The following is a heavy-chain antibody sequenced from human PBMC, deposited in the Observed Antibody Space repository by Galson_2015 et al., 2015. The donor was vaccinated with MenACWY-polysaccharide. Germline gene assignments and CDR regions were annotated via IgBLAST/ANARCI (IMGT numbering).Heavy chain of an antibody. D-gene: IGHD3-3*01. CDR2: ISAYNGNT. CDR1: GYTFTSYG. J-gene: IGHJ6*02. Sequence: SVKVCCKASGYTFTSYGISWVRQAPGQGLEWMGWISAYNGNTNYAQKLQGRVTMTTDTSTSTAYMELRSLRSDDTAVYYCAREWGFLEWLFSDYYYYGMDVWGQGTTVTVSS. V-gene: IGHV1-18*01. CDR3: AREWGFLEWLFSDYYYYGMDV.